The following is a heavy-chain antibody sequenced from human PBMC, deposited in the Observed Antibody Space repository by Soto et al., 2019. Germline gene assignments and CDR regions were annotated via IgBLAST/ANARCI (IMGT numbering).Heavy chain of an antibody. CDR3: ARDMVAAADQEDYYYYYGMDV. Sequence: PGGSLRLSCAASGFTFSSYEMNWVRQAPGKGLEWVSYISSSGSTIYYADSVKGRFTISRDNAKNSLYLQMNSLRAEDTAVYYCARDMVAAADQEDYYYYYGMDVWGQGTTVTVSS. J-gene: IGHJ6*02. CDR2: ISSSGSTI. CDR1: GFTFSSYE. D-gene: IGHD6-13*01. V-gene: IGHV3-48*03.